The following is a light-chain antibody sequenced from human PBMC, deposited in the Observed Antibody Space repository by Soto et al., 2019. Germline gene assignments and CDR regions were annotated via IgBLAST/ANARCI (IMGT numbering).Light chain of an antibody. V-gene: IGKV3-20*01. CDR2: GIS. CDR3: EQYGSSPRT. CDR1: QSVSSN. J-gene: IGKJ1*01. Sequence: EIVMTQSPATLSVSPGERATLSCRASQSVSSNLAWYQQKPGQAPRLLIYGISSRATGIPDRFSGSGSGTDFTLTISTVEPEDFAVYYCEQYGSSPRTFGQGTKVDIK.